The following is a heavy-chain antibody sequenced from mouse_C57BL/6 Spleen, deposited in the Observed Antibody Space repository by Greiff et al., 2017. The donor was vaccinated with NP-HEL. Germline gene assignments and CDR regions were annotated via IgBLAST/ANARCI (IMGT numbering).Heavy chain of an antibody. Sequence: EVKLVESGGGLVKPGGSLKLSCAASGFTFSSYAMSWVRRTPEKRLEWVATISDGGSYTYYPDNVKGRFTISRDNAKNNLYLQMSHLKSEDTAMYYCARDEDSNYDYWGQGTTLTVSS. CDR1: GFTFSSYA. V-gene: IGHV5-4*01. CDR2: ISDGGSYT. CDR3: ARDEDSNYDY. J-gene: IGHJ2*01. D-gene: IGHD2-5*01.